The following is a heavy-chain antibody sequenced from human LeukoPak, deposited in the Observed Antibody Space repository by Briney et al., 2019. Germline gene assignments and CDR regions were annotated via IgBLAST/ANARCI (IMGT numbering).Heavy chain of an antibody. CDR1: EYTFSEFF. J-gene: IGHJ4*02. D-gene: IGHD3-22*01. CDR2: IDPSGGST. Sequence: ASVKVSCTASEYTFSEFFMYWVRQAPGQGLEWVGIIDPSGGSTTYAKKFQGRVTMTRDISTSTVYMDLSGLRSEDTAMYYCARAAFTMTSWIDYWGQGTLVTVSS. CDR3: ARAAFTMTSWIDY. V-gene: IGHV1-46*01.